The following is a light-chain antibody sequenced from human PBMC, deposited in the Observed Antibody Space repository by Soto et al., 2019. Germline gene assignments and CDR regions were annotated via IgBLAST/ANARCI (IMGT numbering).Light chain of an antibody. Sequence: QSVLTQPASVSGSPGQSITISCTGTSSDIGGYDYVSWYQQHPGKAPRLMIYDVSDRPSGVSNRFSGSKSGNTASLTISGLQADDEADYYCSSYASSSTVLLGGGTKVTVL. CDR2: DVS. CDR3: SSYASSSTVL. J-gene: IGLJ2*01. CDR1: SSDIGGYDY. V-gene: IGLV2-14*01.